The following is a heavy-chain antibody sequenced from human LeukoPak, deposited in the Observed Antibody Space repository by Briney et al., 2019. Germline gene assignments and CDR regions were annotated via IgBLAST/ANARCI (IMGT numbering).Heavy chain of an antibody. CDR1: GGSISSYY. D-gene: IGHD6-13*01. CDR2: IYYSGST. CDR3: ARIGSSSTFDY. V-gene: IGHV4-59*08. Sequence: PSETLSLTCAVSGGSISSYYWSWIRQPPGKGLEWIGYIYYSGSTNYNPSLKSRVTISVDTSKNQFSLKLSSVTAADTAVYYCARIGSSSTFDYWGQGTLVTVSS. J-gene: IGHJ4*02.